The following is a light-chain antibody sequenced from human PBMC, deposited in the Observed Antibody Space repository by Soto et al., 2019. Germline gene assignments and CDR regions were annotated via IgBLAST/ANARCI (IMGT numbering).Light chain of an antibody. V-gene: IGKV3-15*01. CDR2: GAS. Sequence: EIVMTQSPATLSVSPGERATLSCRASQSVSSDLAWYHQKPGQAPRLLIYGASTRATGIPARFSGSGSGTEFTLTINSLQSEDFAVYYRQQYNNWPRTFGQGTKV. J-gene: IGKJ1*01. CDR1: QSVSSD. CDR3: QQYNNWPRT.